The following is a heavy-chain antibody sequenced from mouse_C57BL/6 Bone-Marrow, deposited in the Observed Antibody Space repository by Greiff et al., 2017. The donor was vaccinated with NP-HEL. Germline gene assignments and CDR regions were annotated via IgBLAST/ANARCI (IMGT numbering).Heavy chain of an antibody. CDR1: GYTFTSYW. CDR3: AREYYGSSDWYFDV. CDR2: IHPNSGST. V-gene: IGHV1-64*01. Sequence: VQLQQPGAELVKPGASVKLSCKASGYTFTSYWMHWVKQRPGQGLEWIGMIHPNSGSTNYNEKFKSKATLTVDKSSSTAYMQLSSLTSEDSAVYYGAREYYGSSDWYFDVWGTGTTVTVSS. D-gene: IGHD1-1*01. J-gene: IGHJ1*03.